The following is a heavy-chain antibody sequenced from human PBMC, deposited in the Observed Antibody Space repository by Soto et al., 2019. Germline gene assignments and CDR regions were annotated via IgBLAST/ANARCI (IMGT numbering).Heavy chain of an antibody. CDR3: EDGIRDVRSVSAFLLNRSSDL. J-gene: IGHJ2*01. CDR2: ISGSGGST. Sequence: GKGLEWVSAISGSGGSTYYADSVKGRFTISRDNSKNTLYLQMNSLRAEDIFFFQAEDGIRDVRSVSAFLLNRSSDL. V-gene: IGHV3-23*01. D-gene: IGHD3-10*02.